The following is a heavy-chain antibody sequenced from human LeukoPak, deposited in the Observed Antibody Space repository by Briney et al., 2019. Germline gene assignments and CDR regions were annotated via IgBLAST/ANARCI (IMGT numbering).Heavy chain of an antibody. J-gene: IGHJ4*02. CDR1: GGSISSYY. CDR2: IYYSGST. CDR3: ARHGTLGSTTYPLDY. D-gene: IGHD1-26*01. Sequence: SETLSLTCTVSGGSISSYYWSWIRQAPGKGLEWIGNIYYSGSTNYDPSLKSRVTISVDTSKNQFSLKLSSVTAADTAVYYCARHGTLGSTTYPLDYWGQGTLVTVSS. V-gene: IGHV4-59*08.